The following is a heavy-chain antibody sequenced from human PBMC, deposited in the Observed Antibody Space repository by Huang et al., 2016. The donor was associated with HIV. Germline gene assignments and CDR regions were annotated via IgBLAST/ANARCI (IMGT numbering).Heavy chain of an antibody. J-gene: IGHJ4*02. CDR3: ARNQWLDY. Sequence: EVQLAESGGGLVKRGGSLRLSCVASGFNFDSYTMNWVRKAPGKGLEWVSSISPNSGQRFYRESVKGRFTISRDDGKKSLYLQMNGLRAEDTAVYYCARNQWLDYWGQGTLVTVSS. CDR2: ISPNSGQR. D-gene: IGHD6-19*01. V-gene: IGHV3-21*01. CDR1: GFNFDSYT.